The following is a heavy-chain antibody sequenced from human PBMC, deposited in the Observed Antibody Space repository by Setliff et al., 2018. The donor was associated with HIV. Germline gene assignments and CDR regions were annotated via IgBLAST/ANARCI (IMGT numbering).Heavy chain of an antibody. CDR1: GGSISSGGFY. V-gene: IGHV4-31*03. D-gene: IGHD3-9*01. J-gene: IGHJ4*02. CDR3: AGGRYFRDIRDSRFDF. CDR2: MYHSGST. Sequence: PSETLSLTCTVSGGSISSGGFYWSWIRHYPGKGLEWIGYMYHSGSTYYNASLASRLIMSLDPSKNQFSLKLNSMTAADTAMYYCAGGRYFRDIRDSRFDFWGQGMLVTVSS.